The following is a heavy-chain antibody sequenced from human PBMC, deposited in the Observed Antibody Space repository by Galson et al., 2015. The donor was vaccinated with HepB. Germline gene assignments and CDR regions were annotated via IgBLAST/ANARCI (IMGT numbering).Heavy chain of an antibody. CDR3: TRGEMATIYGY. CDR1: GFTFSSYS. Sequence: SLRLSCAASGFTFSSYSMNWVRQAPGKGLEWVSYISSSSSTIYYADSVKGRFTISRDNAKNSLYLQMNSLRAEDTAVYYCTRGEMATIYGYWGQGTLVTVSS. J-gene: IGHJ4*02. V-gene: IGHV3-48*01. CDR2: ISSSSSTI. D-gene: IGHD5-24*01.